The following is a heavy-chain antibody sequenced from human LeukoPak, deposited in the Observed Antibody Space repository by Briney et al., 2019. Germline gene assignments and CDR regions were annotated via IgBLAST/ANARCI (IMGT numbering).Heavy chain of an antibody. CDR3: ARGRGESLYYFDY. V-gene: IGHV1-69*05. J-gene: IGHJ4*02. D-gene: IGHD1-26*01. Sequence: ASVKVSCKASGGTFSSYAISWVRQAPGQGLEWRGGIIPIFGTANYAQKFQGRVTITTDESTSTAYMALSSMRSEDTAVYYCARGRGESLYYFDYWGQGTLVTVSS. CDR2: IIPIFGTA. CDR1: GGTFSSYA.